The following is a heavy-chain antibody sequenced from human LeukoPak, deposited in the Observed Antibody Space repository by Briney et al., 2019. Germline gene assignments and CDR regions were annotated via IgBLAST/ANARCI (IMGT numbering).Heavy chain of an antibody. D-gene: IGHD6-13*01. V-gene: IGHV4-59*01. CDR2: IYYSGST. J-gene: IGHJ4*02. CDR3: ARWYSSSWYYFDY. CDR1: GGSISSYY. Sequence: SETLSLTCTVSGGSISSYYWSWIRQPPGKGLEWIGYIYYSGSTNYNPSPKSRVTISVDTSKNQSSLKLSSVTAADTAVYYCARWYSSSWYYFDYWGQGTLVTVSS.